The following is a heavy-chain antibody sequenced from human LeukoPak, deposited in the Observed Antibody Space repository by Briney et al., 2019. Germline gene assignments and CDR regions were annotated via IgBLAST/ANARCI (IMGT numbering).Heavy chain of an antibody. CDR3: AREQSGSGYAFDY. CDR1: GFTFISYG. J-gene: IGHJ4*02. CDR2: ISSSSTYI. D-gene: IGHD2-8*01. V-gene: IGHV3-21*01. Sequence: PGGSLRLSCAASGFTFISYGMHWVRQAPGKGLEWVSYISSSSTYIYYSDSVKGRFTISRDNAKNSLSLQMNSLRAEDTAVYYCAREQSGSGYAFDYWGQGTLVTVSS.